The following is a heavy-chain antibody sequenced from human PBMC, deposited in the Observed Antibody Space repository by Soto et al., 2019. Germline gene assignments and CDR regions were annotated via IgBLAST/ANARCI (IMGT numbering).Heavy chain of an antibody. CDR1: GDISSST. V-gene: IGHV1-69*02. J-gene: IGHJ5*01. CDR2: VIPTLGIA. Sequence: ASVKVSCKAYGDISSSTISWVRQPPGQGLEWVGRVIPTLGIANYAQKFQGRVTITADKSTSTAYMELSSLRSEDTAVYYCARGKYCVTTNCYSWLDSWGQGTLVSVSS. CDR3: ARGKYCVTTNCYSWLDS. D-gene: IGHD2-21*02.